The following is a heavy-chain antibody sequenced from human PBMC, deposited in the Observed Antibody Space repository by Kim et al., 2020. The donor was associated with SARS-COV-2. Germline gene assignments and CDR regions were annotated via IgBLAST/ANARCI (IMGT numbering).Heavy chain of an antibody. CDR2: ISSNGGST. CDR3: VNEFHSSSDKRSFDY. V-gene: IGHV3-64D*09. CDR1: GFTFSSYA. D-gene: IGHD6-13*01. Sequence: GGSLRLSCSASGFTFSSYAMHWVRQAPGKGLEYVSAISSNGGSTYYADSVKGRFTISRDNSKNTLYLQMSSLRAEDTAVYYCVNEFHSSSDKRSFDYWGQGTLVTVSS. J-gene: IGHJ4*02.